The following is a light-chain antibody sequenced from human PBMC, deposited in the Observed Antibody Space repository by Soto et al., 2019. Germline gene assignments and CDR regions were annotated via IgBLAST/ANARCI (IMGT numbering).Light chain of an antibody. V-gene: IGKV3-20*01. Sequence: EIVLTQSPDTLSLSPGERATLSCRASQRVTSNYLAWYQHHPGQPPRLLIYGASSRPGGIPDKYVGSGSGTDFTLTINRLEPEEFAVYYCQQYGTSPYTFARGTKVEI. CDR3: QQYGTSPYT. CDR1: QRVTSNY. CDR2: GAS. J-gene: IGKJ2*01.